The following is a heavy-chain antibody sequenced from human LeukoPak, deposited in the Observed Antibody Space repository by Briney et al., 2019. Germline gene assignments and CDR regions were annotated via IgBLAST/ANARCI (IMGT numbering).Heavy chain of an antibody. Sequence: SETLPLTCAVYGGSFSGYYWSWIRQPPGKGLEWIGEINHSGSTNYNPSLKSRVTISVDTSKNQFSLKLSSVTAADTAVYYCARGRRRNRITIFGVVITYYFDYWGQGTLVTVSS. J-gene: IGHJ4*02. CDR1: GGSFSGYY. CDR2: INHSGST. D-gene: IGHD3-3*01. V-gene: IGHV4-34*01. CDR3: ARGRRRNRITIFGVVITYYFDY.